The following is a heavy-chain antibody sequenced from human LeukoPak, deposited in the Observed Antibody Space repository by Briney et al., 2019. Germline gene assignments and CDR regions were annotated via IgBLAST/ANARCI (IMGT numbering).Heavy chain of an antibody. CDR1: GFTFSSYG. CDR2: ISYDGINK. D-gene: IGHD3-22*01. J-gene: IGHJ4*02. Sequence: GRSLRLSCAASGFTFSSYGMHWVRQAPGKGLEWVAVISYDGINKYYADSVKGRFTISRDNSKNTLYPQMNSLRAEDTAVYYCARDYYDSSGYYPWGCWGQGTLVTVSS. V-gene: IGHV3-30*03. CDR3: ARDYYDSSGYYPWGC.